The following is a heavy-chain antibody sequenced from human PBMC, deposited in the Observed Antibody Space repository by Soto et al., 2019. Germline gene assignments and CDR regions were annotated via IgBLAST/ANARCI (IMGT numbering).Heavy chain of an antibody. V-gene: IGHV4-39*01. CDR3: ARIFPYSSGHPNYFDY. Sequence: SETVSLTCTVSDGCISNSGYYWGWIRQPPGKGLEWIGSIYYIGSTYYNPSLKSRVTISVDTSKNQFSLKLNSMTAADTALYYCARIFPYSSGHPNYFDYWGQGTLVTVSS. D-gene: IGHD3-22*01. J-gene: IGHJ4*02. CDR2: IYYIGST. CDR1: DGCISNSGYY.